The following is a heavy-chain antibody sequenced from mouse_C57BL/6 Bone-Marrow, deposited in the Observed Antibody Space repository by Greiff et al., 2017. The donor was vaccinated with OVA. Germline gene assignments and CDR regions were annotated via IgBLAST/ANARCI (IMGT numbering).Heavy chain of an antibody. CDR3: AKSLIYDGLAGFAY. J-gene: IGHJ3*01. Sequence: QVHVKQSGPGLVQPSQSLSITCTVSGFSLTSYGVHWVRQSPGKGLEWLGVIWRGGSTDYNAAFMSRLSITKDNSKSQVFFKMNSLQADDTAIYYCAKSLIYDGLAGFAYWGQGTLVTVSA. D-gene: IGHD2-3*01. V-gene: IGHV2-5*01. CDR2: IWRGGST. CDR1: GFSLTSYG.